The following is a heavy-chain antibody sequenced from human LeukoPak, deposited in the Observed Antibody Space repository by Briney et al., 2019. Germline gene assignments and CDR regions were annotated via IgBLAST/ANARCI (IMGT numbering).Heavy chain of an antibody. Sequence: SVKVSCKASGGTLSSYAISWVRQAPGQGLEWMGGIIPIFGTANYAQKFQGRVTITAGESTSTAYMELSSLRSEDTAVYYCARGRDLDYGGNSGSGYWGQGTLVTVSS. CDR1: GGTLSSYA. CDR2: IIPIFGTA. V-gene: IGHV1-69*01. CDR3: ARGRDLDYGGNSGSGY. J-gene: IGHJ4*02. D-gene: IGHD4-23*01.